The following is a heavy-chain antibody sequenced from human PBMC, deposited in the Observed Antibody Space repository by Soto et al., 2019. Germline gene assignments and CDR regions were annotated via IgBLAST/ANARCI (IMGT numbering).Heavy chain of an antibody. CDR2: IYYSGST. D-gene: IGHD6-13*01. Sequence: SETLSLTCTVSGGSICSYYWSWIRQPPGKGLEWIGYIYYSGSTNYNPSLKSRVTISVDTSKNQFSLKLSSVTAADTAVYYCARGTAAAGYYYYYYYMDVWGKGTTVTVSS. J-gene: IGHJ6*03. CDR1: GGSICSYY. CDR3: ARGTAAAGYYYYYYYMDV. V-gene: IGHV4-59*01.